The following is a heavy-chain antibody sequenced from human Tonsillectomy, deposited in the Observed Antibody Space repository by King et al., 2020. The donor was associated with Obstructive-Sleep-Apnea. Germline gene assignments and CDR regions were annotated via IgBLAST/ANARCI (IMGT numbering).Heavy chain of an antibody. CDR3: ARGERITMVRGVITKPNWFDP. D-gene: IGHD3-10*01. CDR1: GYTFTGYY. V-gene: IGHV1-2*02. J-gene: IGHJ5*02. Sequence: QLVQSGAEVKKPGASVKVSCMASGYTFTGYYMHWVRQAPGQGLEWMGWINPNSGGTNYAQKFQGRVTMTRDTSISTAYMELSRLRSDDTAVYYCARGERITMVRGVITKPNWFDPWGQGTLVTVSS. CDR2: INPNSGGT.